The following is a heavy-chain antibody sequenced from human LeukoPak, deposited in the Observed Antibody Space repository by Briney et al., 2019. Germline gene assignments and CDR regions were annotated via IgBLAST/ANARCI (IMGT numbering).Heavy chain of an antibody. J-gene: IGHJ4*02. Sequence: ASVTVSCKTSGYTFTDYYMHWVRQAPGQGLEWMGWINPNSGETNSAQKFQGRVTMTGDTSISTAYMELRRVTSDDTAVYYCARDRDYSNTERGFDYWGQGTLVTVSS. CDR2: INPNSGET. V-gene: IGHV1-2*02. D-gene: IGHD4-11*01. CDR1: GYTFTDYY. CDR3: ARDRDYSNTERGFDY.